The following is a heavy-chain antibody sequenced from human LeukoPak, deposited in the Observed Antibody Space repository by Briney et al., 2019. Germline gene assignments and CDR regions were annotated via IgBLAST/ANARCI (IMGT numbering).Heavy chain of an antibody. CDR1: GFTFSSYA. Sequence: GGSLRLSCAASGFTFSSYAMSWVRQAPGKGLEWVGRIKSKTDGGTTDYAAPVKGRFTISRDDSKNTLYLQMNSLKTEDTAVYYCTTELAAAGFAFDYWGQGTLVTVSS. CDR2: IKSKTDGGTT. V-gene: IGHV3-15*01. J-gene: IGHJ4*02. D-gene: IGHD6-13*01. CDR3: TTELAAAGFAFDY.